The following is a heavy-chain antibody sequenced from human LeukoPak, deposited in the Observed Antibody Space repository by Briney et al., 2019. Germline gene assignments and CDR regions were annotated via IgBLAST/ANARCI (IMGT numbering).Heavy chain of an antibody. J-gene: IGHJ4*02. Sequence: SGTLSLTCAVYGGSFSGYYWSRIRQPPGKGLELIGEINHSGSTNYNPSLKSRVTISVDTSKNQFSLKLSSVTAADTAVYYCASFADSSGPFDYWGQGTLVSVSS. CDR1: GGSFSGYY. V-gene: IGHV4-34*01. CDR2: INHSGST. D-gene: IGHD3-22*01. CDR3: ASFADSSGPFDY.